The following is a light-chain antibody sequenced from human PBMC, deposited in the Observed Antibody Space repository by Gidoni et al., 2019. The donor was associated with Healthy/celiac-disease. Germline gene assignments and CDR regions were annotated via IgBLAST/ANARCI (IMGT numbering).Light chain of an antibody. CDR3: QQSYSTPQT. V-gene: IGKV1-39*01. CDR2: AAS. J-gene: IGKJ1*01. CDR1: QSISSY. Sequence: DIQMTQSPSSLSASVGDRVTITCRASQSISSYLNWYQQKPGKAPKLLIYAASSLQSGVPSRFSGSGSGTDFTLTISRRQPEDFATYYCQQSYSTPQTFGQXTKVEIK.